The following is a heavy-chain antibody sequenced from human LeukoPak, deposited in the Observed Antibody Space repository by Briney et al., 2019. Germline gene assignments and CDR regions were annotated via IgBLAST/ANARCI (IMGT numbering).Heavy chain of an antibody. CDR2: INNDGDNR. D-gene: IGHD3-16*01. Sequence: HPGGSLRLSCAASGFTFSSYWMHWVRQAPGKGLVWVSRINNDGDNRSYADSVKGRFTISRDNSKNTVYLQMHSLSPEDTAVYYCARDGGVDGFDPWGQGTLVTVSS. V-gene: IGHV3-74*01. CDR1: GFTFSSYW. J-gene: IGHJ5*02. CDR3: ARDGGVDGFDP.